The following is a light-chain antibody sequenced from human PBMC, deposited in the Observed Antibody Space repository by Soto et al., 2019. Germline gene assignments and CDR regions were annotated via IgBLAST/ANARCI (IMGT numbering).Light chain of an antibody. V-gene: IGLV2-14*03. CDR2: DVR. CDR1: SSDVGGYTF. J-gene: IGLJ2*01. Sequence: QSALTQPASVSGSPGQSITISCTGTSSDVGGYTFVSWYQQHPGKAPKFIIYDVRNRPSGVSNRFSGSRSGNTASLTISGLQAEDEADYYCSSYTSSSNVIFGGGTKLTVL. CDR3: SSYTSSSNVI.